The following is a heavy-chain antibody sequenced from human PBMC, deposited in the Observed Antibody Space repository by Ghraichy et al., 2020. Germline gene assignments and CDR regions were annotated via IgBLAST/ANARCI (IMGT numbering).Heavy chain of an antibody. CDR2: ISNSDGST. J-gene: IGHJ4*02. CDR1: GFTFSDYA. Sequence: GGSLRLSCAASGFTFSDYAMNWVRQAPGKGLEWVSTISNSDGSTYYADSVKGRFTFSRDNAKNSLYRQRNSLRAEDTAVYYCARLWSYCSGGDCYSIFDYWGQGTLVTVSS. V-gene: IGHV3-23*01. D-gene: IGHD2-15*01. CDR3: ARLWSYCSGGDCYSIFDY.